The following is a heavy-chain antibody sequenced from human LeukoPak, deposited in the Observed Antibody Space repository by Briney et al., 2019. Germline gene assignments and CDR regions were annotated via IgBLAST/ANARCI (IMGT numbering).Heavy chain of an antibody. D-gene: IGHD3-10*01. J-gene: IGHJ4*02. V-gene: IGHV4-39*07. Sequence: SETLSLTCTVSGDSISSSNYYWGWIRQPPGKGLEWIAIIYHSGITYYNPSLKSRVTISVDTSKNQFSLKLTSVTAADTAVYYCASNLYGSGNYFAYWGQGTLVTVSS. CDR2: IYHSGIT. CDR1: GDSISSSNYY. CDR3: ASNLYGSGNYFAY.